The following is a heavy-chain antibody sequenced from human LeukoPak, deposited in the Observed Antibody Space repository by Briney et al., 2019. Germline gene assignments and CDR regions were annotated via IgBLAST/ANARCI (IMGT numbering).Heavy chain of an antibody. CDR2: ISSSSSYI. CDR3: ATDSAGYSSAPYGMDV. CDR1: GFTFSSYS. Sequence: PGRSLRLSCAASGFTFSSYSMNWVRQAPGKGLEWVSSISSSSSYIYYADSVKGRFTISRDNAKNSLYLQMNSLRAEDTAVYYCATDSAGYSSAPYGMDVWGQGTTVTVSS. D-gene: IGHD6-19*01. J-gene: IGHJ6*02. V-gene: IGHV3-21*01.